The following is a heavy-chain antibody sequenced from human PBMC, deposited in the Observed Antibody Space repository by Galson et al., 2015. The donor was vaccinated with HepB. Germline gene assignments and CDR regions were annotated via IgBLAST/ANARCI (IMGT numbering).Heavy chain of an antibody. V-gene: IGHV3-30-3*01. CDR2: ISYDGSNK. CDR1: GFTFSSYA. D-gene: IGHD2-2*01. Sequence: SLRLSCAASGFTFSSYAMHWVRQAPGKGLEWVAVISYDGSNKYYADSVKGRFTISRDNSKNTLYLQMNSLRAEDTAVYYCARDFLGYCSSTSCYPSDYWGQGTLVTVSP. J-gene: IGHJ4*02. CDR3: ARDFLGYCSSTSCYPSDY.